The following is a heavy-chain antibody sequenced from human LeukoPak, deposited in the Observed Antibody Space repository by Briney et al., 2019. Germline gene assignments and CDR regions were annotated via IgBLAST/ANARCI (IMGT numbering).Heavy chain of an antibody. CDR3: ASLKINYYYYYYGMDV. D-gene: IGHD1-1*01. CDR2: INHSGST. CDR1: GVSFSGYY. Sequence: SETLSLTCAVYGVSFSGYYWSWIRQPPGKGLEWIGEINHSGSTNYNPSLKSRVTISVDKSKNQFSLKLSSVTAADTAVYYCASLKINYYYYYYGMDVWGQGTTVTVSS. V-gene: IGHV4-34*01. J-gene: IGHJ6*02.